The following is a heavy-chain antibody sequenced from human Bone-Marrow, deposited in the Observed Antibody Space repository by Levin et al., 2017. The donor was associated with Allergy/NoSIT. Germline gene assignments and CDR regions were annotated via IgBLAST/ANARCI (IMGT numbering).Heavy chain of an antibody. CDR3: ARELGTDSYYYDSSGYYRYYFDY. D-gene: IGHD3-22*01. CDR1: GFTFSSYW. V-gene: IGHV3-7*01. CDR2: IKQDGSEK. Sequence: GGSLRLSCAASGFTFSSYWMSWVRQAPGKGLEWVANIKQDGSEKYYVDSVKGRFTISRDNAKNSLYLQMNSLRAEDTAVYYCARELGTDSYYYDSSGYYRYYFDYWGQGTLVTVSS. J-gene: IGHJ4*02.